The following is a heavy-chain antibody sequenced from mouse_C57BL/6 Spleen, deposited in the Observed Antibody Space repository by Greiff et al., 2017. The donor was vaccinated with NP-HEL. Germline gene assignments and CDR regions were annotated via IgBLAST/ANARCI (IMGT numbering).Heavy chain of an antibody. CDR1: GYTFTSYW. CDR2: IDPSDSYT. J-gene: IGHJ2*01. V-gene: IGHV1-59*01. CDR3: ARKGTAQATDFDY. Sequence: VQLQQPGAELVRPGTSVKLSCKASGYTFTSYWMHWVKQRPGQGLEWIGVIDPSDSYTNYNQKFKGKATLTVDTSSSTAYMQLSSLTSEDSAVYYCARKGTAQATDFDYWGQGTTLTVSS. D-gene: IGHD3-2*02.